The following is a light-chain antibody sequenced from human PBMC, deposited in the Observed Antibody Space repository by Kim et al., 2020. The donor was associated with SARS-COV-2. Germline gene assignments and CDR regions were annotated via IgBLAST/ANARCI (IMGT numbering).Light chain of an antibody. CDR1: NIGSKS. Sequence: SYELTQPPSVSVAPGETAKISCGGYNIGSKSVHWYQQKTGQAPVLVMHFDRDRPSGIPERFSGSNSGNTATLTITRVEAGDEADYYCQVWDISSDHYVFGAGTQLTVL. V-gene: IGLV3-21*04. J-gene: IGLJ1*01. CDR2: FDR. CDR3: QVWDISSDHYV.